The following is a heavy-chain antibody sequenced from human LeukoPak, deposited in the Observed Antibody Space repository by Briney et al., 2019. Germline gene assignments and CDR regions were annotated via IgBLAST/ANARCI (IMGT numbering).Heavy chain of an antibody. CDR1: GGSFSGYY. CDR3: ATGYSYPHY. Sequence: SETLSLTCAVYGGSFSGYYWSWIRQPPGKGLEWIGEINHSGSTNYNPSLKSRVTISVDTSKNQFSLKLSSVTAADTAVYYCATGYSYPHYWGQGTLVTVSS. D-gene: IGHD5-18*01. J-gene: IGHJ4*02. CDR2: INHSGST. V-gene: IGHV4-34*01.